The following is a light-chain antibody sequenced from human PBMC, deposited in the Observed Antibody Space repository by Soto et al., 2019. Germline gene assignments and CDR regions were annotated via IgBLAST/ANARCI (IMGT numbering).Light chain of an antibody. CDR1: SSDVGGYNY. CDR2: DVS. V-gene: IGLV2-14*01. CDR3: SSYTSSTTRV. Sequence: QSALSQPASVSGSPGQSITISCTGTSSDVGGYNYVSWYQQHPGEAPKLMIYDVSNRPSGVSNRFSGSKSGNTASLTISGLQAEDEADYYCSSYTSSTTRVLGGGTKLTVL. J-gene: IGLJ2*01.